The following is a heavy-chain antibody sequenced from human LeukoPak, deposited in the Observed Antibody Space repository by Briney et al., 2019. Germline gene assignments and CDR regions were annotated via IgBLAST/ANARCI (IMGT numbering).Heavy chain of an antibody. V-gene: IGHV1-18*01. CDR2: ISAYNGNT. CDR1: GYTFTSYG. Sequence: GASVKVSCKASGYTFTSYGISWVRQAPGQGLEWMGWISAYNGNTNYAQKLQGRVTMTTDTSTSTAYMELRSLRSDDTAVYYCARTYYYGSGSYSQKNWFDPWGQGTLVTVSS. CDR3: ARTYYYGSGSYSQKNWFDP. D-gene: IGHD3-10*01. J-gene: IGHJ5*02.